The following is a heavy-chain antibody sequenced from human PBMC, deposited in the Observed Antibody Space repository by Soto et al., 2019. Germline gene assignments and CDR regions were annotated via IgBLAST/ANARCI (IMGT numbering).Heavy chain of an antibody. V-gene: IGHV4-30-4*01. CDR3: AKDIYHDFWSGIQNAFDI. CDR2: IYYSGST. Sequence: PSETLSLTCTVSGGSISSGDYYWSWIRQPPGKGLEWIGYIYYSGSTYYNPSLKSRVTISVDTSKNQFSLKLSSVTAADTAVYYCAKDIYHDFWSGIQNAFDIWGQGTMVTVSS. CDR1: GGSISSGDYY. J-gene: IGHJ3*02. D-gene: IGHD3-3*01.